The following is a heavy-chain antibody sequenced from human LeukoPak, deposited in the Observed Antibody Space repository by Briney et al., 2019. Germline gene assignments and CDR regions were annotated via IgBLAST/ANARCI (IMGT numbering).Heavy chain of an antibody. CDR1: GYTFTGHY. V-gene: IGHV1-2*02. J-gene: IGHJ3*02. Sequence: GASVKVSCKASGYTFTGHYLHWVRQAPGQGLEWMGWITPNTGGANYAQNFQGRVTMTRDTSISTAYMELSRLRSDDTAVYYCAGGGPYSSGYCFDIWGQGTMVTVS. CDR3: AGGGPYSSGYCFDI. CDR2: ITPNTGGA. D-gene: IGHD3-22*01.